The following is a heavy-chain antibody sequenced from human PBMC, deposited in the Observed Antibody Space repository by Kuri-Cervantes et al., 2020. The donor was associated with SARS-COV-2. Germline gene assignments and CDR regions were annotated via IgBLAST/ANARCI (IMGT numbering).Heavy chain of an antibody. CDR1: GFTFSSYA. CDR2: ISYDGGNK. Sequence: GESLKISCAASGFTFSSYAMHWVRQAPGKGLEWVAVISYDGGNKYYADSVKGRFTISRDNSKNTLYLQMNSLRAEDTAVYYCASRRFHEGATGIDYWGQGTLVTVSS. V-gene: IGHV3-30-3*01. D-gene: IGHD1-26*01. J-gene: IGHJ4*02. CDR3: ASRRFHEGATGIDY.